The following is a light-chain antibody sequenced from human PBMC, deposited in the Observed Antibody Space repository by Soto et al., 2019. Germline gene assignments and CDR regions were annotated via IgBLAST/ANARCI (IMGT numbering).Light chain of an antibody. V-gene: IGLV2-8*01. Sequence: QSALTQPPSASGSPGHSVTISCTGTSSDVGGYNYVSWYQQHPGKAPKIMIYEVSKRPSGVPDRFSGSKSGNKASLTVSGLQAEDEADYYCSSYAGSHNYVVFGGGTKLTVL. CDR1: SSDVGGYNY. CDR3: SSYAGSHNYVV. CDR2: EVS. J-gene: IGLJ2*01.